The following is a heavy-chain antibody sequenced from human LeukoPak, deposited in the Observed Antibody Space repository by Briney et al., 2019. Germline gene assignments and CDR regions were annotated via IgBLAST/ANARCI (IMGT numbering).Heavy chain of an antibody. Sequence: GGSLRLSCAASGFTVSSNYVGWVRQAPGKGLEWVSITYSGGSTYYADSVKGRFTMSRDNSKNTLYLQMNSLRVEDTAVYYCARDPYSGYARSYYYGMDVWGQGTTVTVSS. V-gene: IGHV3-66*02. J-gene: IGHJ6*02. CDR3: ARDPYSGYARSYYYGMDV. CDR2: TYSGGST. CDR1: GFTVSSNY. D-gene: IGHD5-12*01.